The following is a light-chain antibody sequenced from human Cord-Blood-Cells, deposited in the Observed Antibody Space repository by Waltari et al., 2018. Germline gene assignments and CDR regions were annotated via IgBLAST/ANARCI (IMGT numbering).Light chain of an antibody. CDR1: SSVVGGYNS. CDR2: DVS. J-gene: IGLJ2*01. V-gene: IGLV2-11*01. CDR3: CSYAGSYTLV. Sequence: QSALTPPRSVSGSPGQSVTLSCPGTSSVVGGYNSVSWYQQPPGKAPKLMIYDVSKRPSGVPDRFSGAKSGNTASLTISGLQAEDEADYYCCSYAGSYTLVFGGGTKLTVL.